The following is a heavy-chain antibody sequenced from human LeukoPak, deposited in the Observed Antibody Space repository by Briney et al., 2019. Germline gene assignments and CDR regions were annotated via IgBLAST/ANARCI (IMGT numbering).Heavy chain of an antibody. Sequence: GGSLRLSCAASGFSFDDYDMSWVRQAPGKGLEWVSGINWNGGSTGYADSVKGGFTISRDNAKNSLYLQMSSLRAEDTALYYCAREEGGYFDYWGQGTLVTVSS. D-gene: IGHD3-16*01. V-gene: IGHV3-20*04. CDR3: AREEGGYFDY. J-gene: IGHJ4*02. CDR1: GFSFDDYD. CDR2: INWNGGST.